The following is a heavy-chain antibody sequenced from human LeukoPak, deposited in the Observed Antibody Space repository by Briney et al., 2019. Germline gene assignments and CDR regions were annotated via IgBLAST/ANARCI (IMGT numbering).Heavy chain of an antibody. J-gene: IGHJ6*03. Sequence: PGGSLRLSCAASGFTFSSYWMHWVRQAPGKGLVWVSRINTDGSSTSYADSVKGRFTISRDNAKNTLYLQMNSLRAEDTAVYYCARGDYDSPTLYMDVWGKGTTVTVSS. CDR2: INTDGSST. CDR1: GFTFSSYW. CDR3: ARGDYDSPTLYMDV. D-gene: IGHD5-12*01. V-gene: IGHV3-74*01.